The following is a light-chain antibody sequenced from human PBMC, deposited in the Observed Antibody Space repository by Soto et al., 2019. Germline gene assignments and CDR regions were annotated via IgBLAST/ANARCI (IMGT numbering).Light chain of an antibody. V-gene: IGLV2-14*01. CDR2: EVT. CDR1: SGDIGSYNR. J-gene: IGLJ1*01. Sequence: QSALTQPASVSGSPGQSITISCTGTSGDIGSYNRVSWYQQHPGKAPKLIIYEVTDQPSGVSNRFSGSTSGNTASLTISGLQAEDEAEYYCSSYTDINTRACVFGTGTKVTVL. CDR3: SSYTDINTRACV.